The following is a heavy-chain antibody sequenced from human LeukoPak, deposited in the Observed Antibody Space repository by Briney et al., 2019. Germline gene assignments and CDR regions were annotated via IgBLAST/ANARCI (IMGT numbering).Heavy chain of an antibody. CDR1: GFTFSSCA. V-gene: IGHV3-33*01. CDR3: ARGPRACSSTSCYLGYFDY. D-gene: IGHD2-2*01. Sequence: GGSLRLSCAASGFTFSSCAMHWVRQASGKGLEWVAVIWFDGTTKYYADSVKGRFTISRDNSKNTLYLQMNSLRAEDTAVYYCARGPRACSSTSCYLGYFDYWGQGTLVTVSS. CDR2: IWFDGTTK. J-gene: IGHJ4*02.